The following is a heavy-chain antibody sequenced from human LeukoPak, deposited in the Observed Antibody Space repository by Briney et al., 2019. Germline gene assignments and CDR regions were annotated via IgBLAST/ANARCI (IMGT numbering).Heavy chain of an antibody. D-gene: IGHD3-16*02. CDR3: ARLYWGSYRFLDY. V-gene: IGHV3-48*04. Sequence: GGSLRLSCAASGFTFSSYGMNWVRQAPGKGLEWASYISGSGRTIFYADSVKGRFTISRDNAKNSLYLQMNSLRAEDTAVYYCARLYWGSYRFLDYWGQGTLVTVSS. CDR1: GFTFSSYG. J-gene: IGHJ4*02. CDR2: ISGSGRTI.